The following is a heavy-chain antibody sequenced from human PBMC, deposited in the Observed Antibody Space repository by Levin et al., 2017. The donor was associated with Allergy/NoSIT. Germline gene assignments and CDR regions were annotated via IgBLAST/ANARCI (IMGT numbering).Heavy chain of an antibody. Sequence: GGSLRLSCAASGFTFRNYAMSWVRQAPGKGLEWVSSISGNGDSTYYADSVRGRFSISRDNSKNTLSLQMNSLRADDAAVYYCAKPWEEATIRYYYGMDVWGQGSTVTVSS. J-gene: IGHJ6*02. D-gene: IGHD5-12*01. CDR3: AKPWEEATIRYYYGMDV. CDR2: ISGNGDST. CDR1: GFTFRNYA. V-gene: IGHV3-23*01.